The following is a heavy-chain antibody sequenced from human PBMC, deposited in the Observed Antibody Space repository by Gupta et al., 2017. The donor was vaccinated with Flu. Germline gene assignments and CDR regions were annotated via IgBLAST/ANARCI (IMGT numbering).Heavy chain of an antibody. CDR3: VRDFSSSGWSRNWFDP. J-gene: IGHJ5*02. V-gene: IGHV3-48*02. Sequence: LQLVESGGGLVQPGGSLRLSCAASGFIFSNHNMNWVRQAPGKGLEWLSYISRSSDSIFYADSVKGRFTISRDNAKNSLYLQRNSLRDDETGVYYCVRDFSSSGWSRNWFDPWGQGTLVTVSS. CDR1: GFIFSNHN. D-gene: IGHD6-19*01. CDR2: ISRSSDSI.